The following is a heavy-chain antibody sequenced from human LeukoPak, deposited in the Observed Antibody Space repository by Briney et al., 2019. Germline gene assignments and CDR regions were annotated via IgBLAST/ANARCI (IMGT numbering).Heavy chain of an antibody. J-gene: IGHJ4*02. V-gene: IGHV4-61*02. CDR2: LYISGST. CDR3: AGGEIQLWSYFDY. Sequence: SETLSLTCTVSGDSVNSGNFYWSWIRQPAGKGLEWIGRLYISGSTNYNPSLKSRVIISVDTSKNQFSLKLSSVTAADTAVHYCAGGEIQLWSYFDYWGQGMLVTVSS. CDR1: GDSVNSGNFY. D-gene: IGHD5-18*01.